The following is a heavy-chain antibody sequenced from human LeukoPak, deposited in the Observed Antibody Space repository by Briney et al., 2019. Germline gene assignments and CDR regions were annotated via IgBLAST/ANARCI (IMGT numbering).Heavy chain of an antibody. CDR2: INHSGST. Sequence: PSETLSLTCAVYGGSFSGYYWSWIRQPPGKGLEWIGEINHSGSTNYNPSLKSRVTISVDTSKNQFSLKLSSVTAADRAVYYCARDIDVWGDYFQHWGQGTLVTVSS. CDR3: ARDIDVWGDYFQH. CDR1: GGSFSGYY. J-gene: IGHJ1*01. V-gene: IGHV4-34*01. D-gene: IGHD3-16*01.